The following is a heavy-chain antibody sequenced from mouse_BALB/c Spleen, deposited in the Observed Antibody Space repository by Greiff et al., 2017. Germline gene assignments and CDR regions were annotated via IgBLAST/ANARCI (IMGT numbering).Heavy chain of an antibody. CDR1: GYTFTSYW. Sequence: LQQPGSELVRPGASVKLSCKASGYTFTSYWMHWVKQRHGQGLEWIGNIYPGSGSTNYDEKFKSKGTLTVDTSSSTAYMHLSSLTSEDSAVYYCTRGDAWFAYWGQGTLVTVSA. V-gene: IGHV1S22*01. D-gene: IGHD3-3*01. CDR2: IYPGSGST. CDR3: TRGDAWFAY. J-gene: IGHJ3*01.